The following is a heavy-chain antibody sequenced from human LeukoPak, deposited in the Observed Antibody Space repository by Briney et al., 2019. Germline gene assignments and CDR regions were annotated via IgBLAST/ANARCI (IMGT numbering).Heavy chain of an antibody. V-gene: IGHV5-51*01. Sequence: GESLKISCQGFGYPFTTSWIGWVRQLPGKGLEWTAIIYAGNSDAKYSPSFQGQVSISTDRSISTAYLHWSSLKASDTAIYYCAIINHPDGRVYWGQGALVTVSS. CDR2: IYAGNSDA. CDR3: AIINHPDGRVY. J-gene: IGHJ4*02. D-gene: IGHD5-24*01. CDR1: GYPFTTSW.